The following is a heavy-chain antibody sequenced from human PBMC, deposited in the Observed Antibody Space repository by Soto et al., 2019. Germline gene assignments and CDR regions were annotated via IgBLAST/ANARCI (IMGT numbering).Heavy chain of an antibody. V-gene: IGHV4-34*01. D-gene: IGHD3-10*01. CDR1: GGSFSDYS. CDR2: VNHSGST. CDR3: ARSPMVRGWDWFDP. Sequence: QVQLQQWGAGLLKPSETLSLTCAVYGGSFSDYSWSWIRQPPGKGLEWIGEVNHSGSTNYNPSLTSRVTISVDTSQHRFSLKVIFVTAADTAVYYCARSPMVRGWDWFDPWGQGTLVTVSS. J-gene: IGHJ5*01.